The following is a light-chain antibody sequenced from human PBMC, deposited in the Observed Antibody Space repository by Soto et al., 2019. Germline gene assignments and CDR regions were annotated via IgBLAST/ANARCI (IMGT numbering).Light chain of an antibody. J-gene: IGKJ1*01. V-gene: IGKV1-39*01. CDR2: RAS. CDR1: QTIGTS. Sequence: DIQMTQSPSSLSASVGDRVTISCRASQTIGTSLNRYQQKPGTAPRLLISRASSVKSGVPPRFSGSGSGRDFTLTISSLRPEDIATYCCQRSYSSSPWTFGQGTKVDIK. CDR3: QRSYSSSPWT.